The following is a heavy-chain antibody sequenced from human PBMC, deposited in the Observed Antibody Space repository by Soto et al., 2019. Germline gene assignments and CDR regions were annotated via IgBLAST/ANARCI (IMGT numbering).Heavy chain of an antibody. Sequence: ASVKVSCKASGYTFTSYGICWVRQAPGQGLEWMGWISAYNGNTNYAQKLQGRVTMTTDTSTSTAYMELRSLRSDDTAVYYCARAPGTTGTRAFDIWGQGTMVTVSS. J-gene: IGHJ3*02. CDR2: ISAYNGNT. D-gene: IGHD1-1*01. CDR1: GYTFTSYG. CDR3: ARAPGTTGTRAFDI. V-gene: IGHV1-18*01.